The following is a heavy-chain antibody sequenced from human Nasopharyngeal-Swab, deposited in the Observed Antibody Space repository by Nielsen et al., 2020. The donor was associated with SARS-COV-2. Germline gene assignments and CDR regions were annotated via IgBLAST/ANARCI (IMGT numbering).Heavy chain of an antibody. J-gene: IGHJ5*02. Sequence: ASVKVSCKASGYTFTGYYTHWVRQAPGQGLEWMGWINPNSGGTNYAQKFQGRVTMTRDTSISTAYMELSRLRSDDTAVYYCASATAVAPRGEFDPWGQGTLVTVSS. V-gene: IGHV1-2*02. D-gene: IGHD6-19*01. CDR2: INPNSGGT. CDR3: ASATAVAPRGEFDP. CDR1: GYTFTGYY.